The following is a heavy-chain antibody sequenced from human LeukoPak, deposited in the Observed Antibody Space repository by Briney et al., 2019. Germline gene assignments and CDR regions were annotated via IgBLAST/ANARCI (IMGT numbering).Heavy chain of an antibody. CDR1: GFTFSSYA. CDR3: VKFSNRNQYDSSGYPDS. D-gene: IGHD3-22*01. V-gene: IGHV3-23*01. CDR2: ISGSGGAT. J-gene: IGHJ4*02. Sequence: PGRSLRLSCAASGFTFSSYAMSWVRQAPGKGLEWVSAISGSGGATYYVDSVKGRFTISRDNSKNTLYLQMNSLRAEDTAVYYCVKFSNRNQYDSSGYPDSWGQGTLVTVSS.